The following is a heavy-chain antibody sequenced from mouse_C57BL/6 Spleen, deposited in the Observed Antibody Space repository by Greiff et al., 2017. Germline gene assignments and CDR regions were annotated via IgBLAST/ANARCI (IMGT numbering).Heavy chain of an antibody. V-gene: IGHV1-82*01. J-gene: IGHJ4*01. CDR1: SYAFRSSC. Sequence: VQLQQSVPELLMPGPSVQISSRPSSYAFRSSCMNWVMQRPGKGLEWIGRIYPGDGDTNYNGKFKGKATLTADKSSSAAYMQLSSLTSEDSAVYYCAGHYSNGYAMDYWRQGAS. CDR3: AGHYSNGYAMDY. D-gene: IGHD2-5*01. CDR2: IYPGDGDT.